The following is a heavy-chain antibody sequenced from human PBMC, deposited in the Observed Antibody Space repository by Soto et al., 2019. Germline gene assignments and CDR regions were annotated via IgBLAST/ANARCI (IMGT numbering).Heavy chain of an antibody. CDR1: GFSFSSFA. Sequence: GGSLRLSCAASGFSFSSFAMNWVRQAPGKGLEWVSIISDSADSTFYADSVKGRFTISRDNSKNTLYLQMNSLRAEDTAVYYCASLYAAPLFYLDYWGQGTLVTVSS. V-gene: IGHV3-23*01. D-gene: IGHD2-8*01. CDR2: ISDSADST. CDR3: ASLYAAPLFYLDY. J-gene: IGHJ4*02.